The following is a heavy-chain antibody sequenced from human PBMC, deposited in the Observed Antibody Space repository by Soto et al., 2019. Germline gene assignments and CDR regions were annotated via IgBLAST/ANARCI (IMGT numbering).Heavy chain of an antibody. Sequence: GASVKVSCKASGYTFTTYYMHWVRQAPGQGLERMGIISPSGGSTSYAQKFQGGVTMTSDTSTSTVSMELSSLRSEDTSVYYCARRLVATQSNWFDPWGQGTLVTVSS. D-gene: IGHD5-12*01. CDR2: ISPSGGST. J-gene: IGHJ5*02. V-gene: IGHV1-46*03. CDR1: GYTFTTYY. CDR3: ARRLVATQSNWFDP.